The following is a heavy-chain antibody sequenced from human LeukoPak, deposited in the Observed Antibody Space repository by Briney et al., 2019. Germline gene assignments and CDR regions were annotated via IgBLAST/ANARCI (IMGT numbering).Heavy chain of an antibody. V-gene: IGHV4-59*08. Sequence: SETLSLTCTVSGGSISSYYWSWIRQPPGKGLEWIGYIYYSGSTNYNPSLKSRVTISVDTSKNQFSLKLSSVTAADTAVYYCARLSADYYGSGSSPDDFDYWGQGTLVTVSS. J-gene: IGHJ4*02. CDR3: ARLSADYYGSGSSPDDFDY. D-gene: IGHD3-10*01. CDR1: GGSISSYY. CDR2: IYYSGST.